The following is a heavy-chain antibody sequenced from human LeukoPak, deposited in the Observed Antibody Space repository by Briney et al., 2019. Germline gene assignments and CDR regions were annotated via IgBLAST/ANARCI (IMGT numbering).Heavy chain of an antibody. D-gene: IGHD4-17*01. CDR2: INSDGSST. CDR3: ARERKGTVTTRAFDI. V-gene: IGHV3-74*01. J-gene: IGHJ3*02. Sequence: GGSLRLSCAASGFTFSSYWMHWVRQAPGKGLVWVSRINSDGSSTSYADSVKGRFTISRDNAKNTLYLQMNSLRAEDTAVYYCARERKGTVTTRAFDIWGQGTMVTVSS. CDR1: GFTFSSYW.